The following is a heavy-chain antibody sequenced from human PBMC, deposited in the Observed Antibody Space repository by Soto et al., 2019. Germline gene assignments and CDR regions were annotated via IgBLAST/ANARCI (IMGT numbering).Heavy chain of an antibody. J-gene: IGHJ3*02. CDR2: IYHSGST. V-gene: IGHV4-30-2*01. Sequence: SETLSLTCAVSGGSISSGGYSWSWIRQPPGKGLEWIGYIYHSGSTYYNPSLKSRVTISVDRSKNQFSLKLSSVTAADTAVYYCACYYYYDSSGYYRDAFDIWGQGTMVTVSS. CDR1: GGSISSGGYS. D-gene: IGHD3-22*01. CDR3: ACYYYYDSSGYYRDAFDI.